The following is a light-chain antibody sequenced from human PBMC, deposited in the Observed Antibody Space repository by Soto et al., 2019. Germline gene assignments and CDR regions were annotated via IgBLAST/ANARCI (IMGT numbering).Light chain of an antibody. CDR2: GTS. CDR3: QHYNNWPIT. V-gene: IGKV3-15*01. J-gene: IGKJ5*01. Sequence: ETVLTQSPGTLSVSPGESVTLSCRASQSVASNLAWYQQKPGQAPRLLIYGTSTRATGVPARFSGSGSGTDFTLTISSLQAADFAVYHCQHYNNWPITFGQGTRLEIK. CDR1: QSVASN.